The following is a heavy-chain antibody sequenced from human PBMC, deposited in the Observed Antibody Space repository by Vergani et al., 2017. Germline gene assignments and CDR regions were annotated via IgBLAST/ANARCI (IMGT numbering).Heavy chain of an antibody. CDR1: GYSISSGYY. J-gene: IGHJ4*02. D-gene: IGHD6-19*01. V-gene: IGHV4-38-2*01. CDR3: ARPGPYSSGWYYFDY. CDR2: IYHSGST. Sequence: QVQLQESGPGLVKPSETLSLTCAVSGYSISSGYYWGWIRQPPGKGLEWIGSIYHSGSTYYNPSLKSRVTISVDTSKNQFSLKLISVTAADTAVYYCARPGPYSSGWYYFDYWGQGTLVTVSS.